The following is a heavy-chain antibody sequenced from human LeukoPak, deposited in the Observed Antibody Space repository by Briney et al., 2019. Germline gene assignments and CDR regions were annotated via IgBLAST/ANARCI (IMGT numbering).Heavy chain of an antibody. J-gene: IGHJ4*02. CDR3: AREGSYYYDSSGYTPDTSFDY. D-gene: IGHD3-22*01. V-gene: IGHV1-18*01. CDR1: GYTFTSYG. CDR2: ISAYNGNT. Sequence: GASVKVSCKASGYTFTSYGISWVRQAPGQGLEWMGWISAYNGNTNYAQKLQGRVTMTTDTSTSTAYMELRSLRSDDTAVYYCAREGSYYYDSSGYTPDTSFDYWGQGTLVTVSS.